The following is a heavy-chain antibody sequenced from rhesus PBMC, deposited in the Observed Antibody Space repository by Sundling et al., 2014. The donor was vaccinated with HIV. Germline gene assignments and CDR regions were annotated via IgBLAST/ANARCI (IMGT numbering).Heavy chain of an antibody. CDR3: ARDEDDYAYYDY. CDR1: GFTFSSYA. CDR2: IWSDGGKK. D-gene: IGHD3-9*01. V-gene: IGHV3-54*02. Sequence: EVQLVESGGGLVQPGGSLRLSCAASGFTFSSYAIHWVRQAPGKGLEWVAVIWSDGGKKNYADSVRDRVTISRDNSKNILYLQMNNLKLEDTAVYYCARDEDDYAYYDYWGQGVRVTVSS. J-gene: IGHJ4*01.